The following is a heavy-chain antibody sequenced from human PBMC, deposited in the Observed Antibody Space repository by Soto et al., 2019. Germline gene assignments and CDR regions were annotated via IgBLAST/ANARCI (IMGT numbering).Heavy chain of an antibody. V-gene: IGHV3-23*01. CDR3: AKDVGDCSSTSCYESVY. J-gene: IGHJ4*02. Sequence: EVQLLESGGGLVQPGGSLRLSCAASGFTFSSYAMSWVRQAPGKGLEWVSAISGSGGSTYYADSVKGRFTISRDNSKTTLYLQMNSLRAEDTAVYYCAKDVGDCSSTSCYESVYWGQGTLVTVSS. CDR2: ISGSGGST. D-gene: IGHD2-2*01. CDR1: GFTFSSYA.